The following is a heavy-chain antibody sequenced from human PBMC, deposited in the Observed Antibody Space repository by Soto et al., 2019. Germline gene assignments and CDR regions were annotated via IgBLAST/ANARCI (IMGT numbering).Heavy chain of an antibody. J-gene: IGHJ4*02. CDR1: GYTFSSSP. CDR3: ARDEGFASGN. Sequence: QVQLVQSGAEVKKPGASVKVSCRASGYTFSSSPLHWVRQAPGQRPEWMGWINTANDDTKYSQKFQDRVTLTRDTSASTAYMEVSSLTPEDAAVYYCARDEGFASGNWGQGTLVTVSS. D-gene: IGHD5-12*01. V-gene: IGHV1-3*04. CDR2: INTANDDT.